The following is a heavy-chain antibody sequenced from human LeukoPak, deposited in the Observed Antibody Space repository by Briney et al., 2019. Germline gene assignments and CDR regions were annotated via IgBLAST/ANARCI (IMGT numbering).Heavy chain of an antibody. CDR3: AKARAARGAFDI. J-gene: IGHJ3*02. CDR2: ISYDGSNK. V-gene: IGHV3-30*18. Sequence: PGGSLRLSCAASGFTFSSYGMHWVRQAPGKGLEWVAVISYDGSNKYYADSVKGRFTISRDNSKNTLYLQMNSLRAEDTAVYYCAKARAARGAFDIWGQGTMVTVSS. D-gene: IGHD6-6*01. CDR1: GFTFSSYG.